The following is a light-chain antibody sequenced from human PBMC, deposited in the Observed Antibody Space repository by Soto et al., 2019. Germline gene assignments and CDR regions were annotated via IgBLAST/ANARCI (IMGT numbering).Light chain of an antibody. J-gene: IGLJ2*01. CDR3: CSYAGSYTFV. CDR1: SSDVGGYNY. Sequence: QSALTQPRSVSGSPGQSVTSSCTGTSSDVGGYNYVSWYQQHPGKAPKLMIYDVSKRPSGVPDRFSGSKSGNTASLTISGLQAEDEADYYCCSYAGSYTFVFGGGTKVTVL. CDR2: DVS. V-gene: IGLV2-11*01.